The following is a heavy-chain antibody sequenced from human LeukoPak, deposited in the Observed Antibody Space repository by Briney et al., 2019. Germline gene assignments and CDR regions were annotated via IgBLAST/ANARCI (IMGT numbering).Heavy chain of an antibody. CDR1: GFTFGGYG. J-gene: IGHJ4*02. CDR2: IAYDGSRA. Sequence: GRPLRLSCAGSGFTFGGYGMHWFRQTPGKGLEWVAVIAYDGSRAFYADSVKGRFTISRDNSKNTMSVQKDDLRAEDTAVYYCTRYNNDHFDYWGQGTLVTVSS. D-gene: IGHD1-14*01. V-gene: IGHV3-33*01. CDR3: TRYNNDHFDY.